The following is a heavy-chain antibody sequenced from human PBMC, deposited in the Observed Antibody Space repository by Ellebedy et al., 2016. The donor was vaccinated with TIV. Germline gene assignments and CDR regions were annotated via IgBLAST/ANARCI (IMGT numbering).Heavy chain of an antibody. CDR3: ARTFRVTAMVPFDY. CDR1: GYSFTSYW. J-gene: IGHJ4*02. Sequence: GESLKISCKASGYSFTSYWIGWVRQMPGKGLEWMGLIYPGDSDTRYSPSFQGKVTLSAYKSISSAYLQWSSLKAPDTAMYYCARTFRVTAMVPFDYWGQGTLVTVSS. D-gene: IGHD5-18*01. V-gene: IGHV5-51*01. CDR2: IYPGDSDT.